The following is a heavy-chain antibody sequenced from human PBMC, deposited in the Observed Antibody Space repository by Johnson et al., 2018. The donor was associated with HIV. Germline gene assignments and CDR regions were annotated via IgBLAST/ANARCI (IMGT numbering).Heavy chain of an antibody. J-gene: IGHJ3*02. CDR2: ITWNGSGT. D-gene: IGHD6-6*01. Sequence: QLVESGGGVVQPGRSLRLSCAASGFTFDEYVMSWVRQGPGKGLEWVSGITWNGSGTTYADSVKGRFTITSDNATTTVYLQMNSLRVEDTAVYYCARATYSNSKAHAFDIWGQGTMVTVSS. CDR3: ARATYSNSKAHAFDI. CDR1: GFTFDEYV. V-gene: IGHV3-20*04.